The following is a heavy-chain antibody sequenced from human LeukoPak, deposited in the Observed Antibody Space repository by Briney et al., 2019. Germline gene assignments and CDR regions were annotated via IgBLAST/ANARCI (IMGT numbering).Heavy chain of an antibody. D-gene: IGHD2-8*01. CDR1: AFTFSSYT. CDR2: ISSSSSYI. Sequence: GGSLRLSCAASAFTFSSYTMNWVRQAPGKGLEWVSSISSSSSYIYYADSVKGRFTISRDNAKNSLYLQMNSLRAEDTAVYYCAKVGRYCTNGVCYNPFDYWGQGTLVTVSS. J-gene: IGHJ4*02. V-gene: IGHV3-21*04. CDR3: AKVGRYCTNGVCYNPFDY.